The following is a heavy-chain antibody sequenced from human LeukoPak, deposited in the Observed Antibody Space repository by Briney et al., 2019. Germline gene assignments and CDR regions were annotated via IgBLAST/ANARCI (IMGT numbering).Heavy chain of an antibody. V-gene: IGHV5-51*01. CDR1: GYSFTSYW. J-gene: IGHJ4*02. D-gene: IGHD2-2*01. Sequence: RGESLKISCKGSGYSFTSYWIGWVRQMPGKGLEWMGIIYPGDSDATYSPSFQGQVTISADKSISTAYLQWSSLKASDTAIYYCARIPCSSATCHKRFDYWGRGTLVTVSS. CDR3: ARIPCSSATCHKRFDY. CDR2: IYPGDSDA.